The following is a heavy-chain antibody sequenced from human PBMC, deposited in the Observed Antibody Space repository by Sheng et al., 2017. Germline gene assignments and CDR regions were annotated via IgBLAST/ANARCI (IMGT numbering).Heavy chain of an antibody. CDR2: NSGDGGSS. CDR3: AKGYSGYNFEY. V-gene: IGHV3-23*04. Sequence: EVHLVESGGDLVQPGGSLRLSCTASGFTFSSYTMTWVRQAPGKGLEWVSSNSGDGGSSYYAGSVKGRFTISRDNSKNTLYLHMNSLRAEDTAVYYCAKGYSGYNFEYWGQGTLVTVSS. CDR1: GFTFSSYT. D-gene: IGHD5-12*01. J-gene: IGHJ4*02.